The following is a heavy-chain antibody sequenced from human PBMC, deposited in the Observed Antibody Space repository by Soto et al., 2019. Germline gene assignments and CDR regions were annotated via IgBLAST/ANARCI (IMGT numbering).Heavy chain of an antibody. V-gene: IGHV1-3*01. CDR1: GYTFTSYA. CDR3: ARELVVVPAGDWFDP. D-gene: IGHD2-2*01. Sequence: QVPLVQSGAEVKKPGASVKVSCKASGYTFTSYAMHWVRQAPGQRLEWMGWINAGNGNTKYSQKFQGRVTITRDTSASTAYMELSSLRSEDTAVYYCARELVVVPAGDWFDPWGQGTLVTVSS. CDR2: INAGNGNT. J-gene: IGHJ5*02.